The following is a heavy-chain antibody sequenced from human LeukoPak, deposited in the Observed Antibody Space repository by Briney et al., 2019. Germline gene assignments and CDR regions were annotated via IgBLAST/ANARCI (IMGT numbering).Heavy chain of an antibody. CDR1: GFTFSSYS. J-gene: IGHJ4*02. Sequence: GGSLRLSCTASGFTFSSYSMNWVRQAPGKGLEWVSSISTSSSYIYYADSVKGRFTISRDNARNSLYLQMNSLKTEDTAVYFCGRGMGHTSGTEASEYWGQGTLVTVSS. CDR3: GRGMGHTSGTEASEY. D-gene: IGHD3/OR15-3a*01. V-gene: IGHV3-21*04. CDR2: ISTSSSYI.